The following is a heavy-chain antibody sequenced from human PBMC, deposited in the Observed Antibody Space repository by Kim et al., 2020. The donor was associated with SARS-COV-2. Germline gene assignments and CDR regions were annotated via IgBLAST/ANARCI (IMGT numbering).Heavy chain of an antibody. J-gene: IGHJ6*02. V-gene: IGHV3-11*06. CDR3: ARGTVTTAPYYYGMDV. Sequence: SVKGRFTISRDSCKNSLYLQMNSLRAEDTAVYYCARGTVTTAPYYYGMDVWGQGTTVTVSS. D-gene: IGHD4-17*01.